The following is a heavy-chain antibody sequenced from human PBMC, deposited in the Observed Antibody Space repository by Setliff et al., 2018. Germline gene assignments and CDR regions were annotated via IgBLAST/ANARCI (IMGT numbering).Heavy chain of an antibody. CDR2: INTETGDP. Sequence: ASVKVSCKASGYSLSNYVMNWVRQAPGQGLEWMGWINTETGDPTYAQGYTGRFAFSLDTSDSATYLDISNLKAEDTATYYCARADHLVTTTFDYWGQGTLVTVSS. J-gene: IGHJ4*01. D-gene: IGHD4-17*01. CDR3: ARADHLVTTTFDY. CDR1: GYSLSNYV. V-gene: IGHV7-4-1*02.